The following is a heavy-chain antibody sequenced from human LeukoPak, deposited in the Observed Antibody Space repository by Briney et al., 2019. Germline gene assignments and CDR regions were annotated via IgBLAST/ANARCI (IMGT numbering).Heavy chain of an antibody. D-gene: IGHD6-13*01. CDR3: ARDYTSSWYKYAFNM. CDR2: IYYSGST. J-gene: IGHJ3*02. V-gene: IGHV4-59*12. CDR1: GGSISSYY. Sequence: SETLSLTCTVSGGSISSYYWSWIRQPPGKGLEWIGYIYYSGSTNYNPSLKSRVTISVDTSKNQFSLKLSSVTAADTAVYYCARDYTSSWYKYAFNMWGQGTIVTVSS.